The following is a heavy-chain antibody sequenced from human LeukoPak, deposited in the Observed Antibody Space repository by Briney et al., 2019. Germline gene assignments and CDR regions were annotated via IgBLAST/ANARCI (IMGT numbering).Heavy chain of an antibody. V-gene: IGHV1-18*01. CDR3: ARDLRYSSSRAGFDY. J-gene: IGHJ4*02. CDR1: GYTFTSYG. D-gene: IGHD6-13*01. Sequence: ASVKVSCKASGYTFTSYGISWVRQAPGQGLEWMGWISAYNGNTNYAQKLQGRVTMTTDTSTSTAYMELRSLRSDDTAVYYCARDLRYSSSRAGFDYWGQGTLVTVSS. CDR2: ISAYNGNT.